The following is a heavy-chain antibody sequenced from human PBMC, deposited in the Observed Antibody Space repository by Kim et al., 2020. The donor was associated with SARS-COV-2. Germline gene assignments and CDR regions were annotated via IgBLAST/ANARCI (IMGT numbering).Heavy chain of an antibody. V-gene: IGHV4-39*01. D-gene: IGHD3-9*01. Sequence: LKSRVTISVDTSKNQFSLKLSSVTAADTAVYYCAGIGDILTNYYYYGMDVWGQGTTVTVSS. J-gene: IGHJ6*02. CDR3: AGIGDILTNYYYYGMDV.